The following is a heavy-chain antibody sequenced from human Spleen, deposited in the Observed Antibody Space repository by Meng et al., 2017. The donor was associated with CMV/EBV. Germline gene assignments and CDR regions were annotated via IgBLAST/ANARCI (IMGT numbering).Heavy chain of an antibody. CDR1: GFTFNNYA. D-gene: IGHD2-2*01. CDR2: ISYDGSNK. J-gene: IGHJ4*02. Sequence: ASGFTFNNYAMHWVRQTPGKGLEWVAVISYDGSNKYYADSVKGRFTISRDNSNNTLYLQVNSLGTDDSAIYYCARARAVVVPTAPDYWGQGTLVTVSS. CDR3: ARARAVVVPTAPDY. V-gene: IGHV3-30*04.